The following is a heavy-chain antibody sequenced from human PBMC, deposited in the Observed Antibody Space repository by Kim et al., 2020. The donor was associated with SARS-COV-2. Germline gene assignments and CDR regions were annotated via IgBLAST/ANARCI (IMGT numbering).Heavy chain of an antibody. V-gene: IGHV3-7*01. CDR3: ARELRYSYYYGVDV. Sequence: VDSVKGRFTISRDNAKNSLYLQMNSLRAEDTAVYYCARELRYSYYYGVDVWGQGTTVTVSS. J-gene: IGHJ6*02. D-gene: IGHD3-9*01.